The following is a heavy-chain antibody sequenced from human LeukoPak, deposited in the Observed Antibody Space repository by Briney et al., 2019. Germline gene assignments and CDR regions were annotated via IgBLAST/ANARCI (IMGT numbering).Heavy chain of an antibody. CDR3: ARVYPKEDY. V-gene: IGHV4-34*01. CDR1: GGSFSGYH. CDR2: INHSGST. J-gene: IGHJ4*02. Sequence: SETLSLTCAVYGGSFSGYHWSWIRQPPGKGLEWIGEINHSGSTNYNPSLKSRVTISVDTSKNQFSLKLSSVTAADTAVYYCARVYPKEDYWGQGTLVTVSS. D-gene: IGHD2-2*01.